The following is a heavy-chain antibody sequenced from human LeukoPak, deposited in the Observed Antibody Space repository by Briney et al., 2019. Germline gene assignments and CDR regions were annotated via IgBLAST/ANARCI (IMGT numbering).Heavy chain of an antibody. CDR3: GKGTSNFGRGYDIFHY. CDR2: IYYSGST. D-gene: IGHD3-3*01. CDR1: GGSISSYY. J-gene: IGHJ4*02. Sequence: SETLSLTCTVSGGSISSYYWSWIRQPPGKGLEWIGYIYYSGSTNYNPSLKSRVTISVDTSKNQFSLKLSSVTAADTAVYYWGKGTSNFGRGYDIFHYWGQGTLVTVSS. V-gene: IGHV4-59*01.